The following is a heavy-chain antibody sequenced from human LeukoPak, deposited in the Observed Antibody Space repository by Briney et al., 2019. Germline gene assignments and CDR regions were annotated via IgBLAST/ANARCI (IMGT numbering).Heavy chain of an antibody. Sequence: GSSLTLSFSVSGLTFSSYAIHWVSQPPRKGLEWVAVISYDGSNKYSADSVQGRFTLSRDNSKNTLYLQMNSLRAEDTAVYYCARETIAARTFDYWGQGTLVTVSS. D-gene: IGHD6-6*01. CDR3: ARETIAARTFDY. V-gene: IGHV3-30-3*01. J-gene: IGHJ4*02. CDR2: ISYDGSNK. CDR1: GLTFSSYA.